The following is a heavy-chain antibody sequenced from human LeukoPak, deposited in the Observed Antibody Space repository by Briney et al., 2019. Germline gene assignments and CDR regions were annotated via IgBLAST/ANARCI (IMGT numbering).Heavy chain of an antibody. CDR3: AREKGAWSFDY. CDR2: IYSGGST. D-gene: IGHD1-26*01. J-gene: IGHJ4*02. CDR1: GVTVSSNY. V-gene: IGHV3-53*04. Sequence: PGGSLRLSCAASGVTVSSNYMSWVRQAPGKGLEWVSVIYSGGSTYYADSVKGRFTISRHNSKNTLYLQMNSLRAEDTAVYYCAREKGAWSFDYWGQGTLVTVSS.